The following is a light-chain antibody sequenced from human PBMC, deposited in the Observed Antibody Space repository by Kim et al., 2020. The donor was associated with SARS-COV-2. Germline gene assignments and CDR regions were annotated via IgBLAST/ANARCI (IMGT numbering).Light chain of an antibody. Sequence: EIVLTQSPATLSLSPGERATLSCRASQSVSSYLAWYQQKPGQAPRLLIYDASNRATGIPARFSGSGSGTDFTLTISSLEPEDFAVYYWQQRSNWPAPITFGQGTRLEIK. V-gene: IGKV3-11*01. CDR2: DAS. J-gene: IGKJ5*01. CDR1: QSVSSY. CDR3: QQRSNWPAPIT.